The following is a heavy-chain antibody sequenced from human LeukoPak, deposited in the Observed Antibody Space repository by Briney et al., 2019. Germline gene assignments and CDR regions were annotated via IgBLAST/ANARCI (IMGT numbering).Heavy chain of an antibody. CDR1: EFTFSNYV. CDR3: VRRGGSDGWGAFDI. Sequence: GGSLRLSCAASEFTFSNYVMNWVRQAPGKGLEWVSSIRQSGDITYYADSVKGRFTISRDNSKNTLSLQMSSLSREDTAIYYCVRRGGSDGWGAFDIWGQGTVVTVSS. J-gene: IGHJ3*02. V-gene: IGHV3-23*01. CDR2: IRQSGDIT. D-gene: IGHD5-24*01.